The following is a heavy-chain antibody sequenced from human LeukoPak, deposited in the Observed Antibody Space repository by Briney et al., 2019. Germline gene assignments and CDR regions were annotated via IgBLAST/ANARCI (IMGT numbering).Heavy chain of an antibody. CDR2: IRYSGST. CDR1: GGSISSSNYY. D-gene: IGHD1-14*01. J-gene: IGHJ4*02. Sequence: SETLSLTCTVSGGSISSSNYYWGWMRQPPGKGLEWIGNIRYSGSTYYNPSLKSRVTMSVDTSKNQFSLKLSSVTATDTAVYYCPRPEAAVHTGFDFWGQGTLVTVSS. V-gene: IGHV4-39*01. CDR3: PRPEAAVHTGFDF.